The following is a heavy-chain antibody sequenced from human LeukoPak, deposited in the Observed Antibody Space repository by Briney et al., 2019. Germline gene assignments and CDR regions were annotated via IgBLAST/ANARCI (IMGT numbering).Heavy chain of an antibody. CDR2: ISGGGSGT. V-gene: IGHV3-23*01. J-gene: IGHJ4*02. D-gene: IGHD6-19*01. Sequence: GGSLRLSCAASGFTFSSYAMSWVRQAPGGGLQWVSGISGGGSGTYYADSVRGRFTISRDNSTLYLQMNTRRVDDPAVYYCAKEMWPRGVVPGMGCDSWGQGTLVTVSS. CDR3: AKEMWPRGVVPGMGCDS. CDR1: GFTFSSYA.